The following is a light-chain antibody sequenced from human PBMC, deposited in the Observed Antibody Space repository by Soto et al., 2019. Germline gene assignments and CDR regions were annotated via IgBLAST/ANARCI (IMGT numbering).Light chain of an antibody. V-gene: IGKV3-20*01. CDR3: HHYDSSPPYT. CDR2: AAS. Sequence: EIVLTQSPATLSLSPGERATLSCRASRSFASSYLAWYQHKPGQAPMLLIYAASSRATGIPDRFIGSGSGTDFTLTISRLEPDDSAVYYCHHYDSSPPYTFGQGTKLEIK. J-gene: IGKJ2*01. CDR1: RSFASSY.